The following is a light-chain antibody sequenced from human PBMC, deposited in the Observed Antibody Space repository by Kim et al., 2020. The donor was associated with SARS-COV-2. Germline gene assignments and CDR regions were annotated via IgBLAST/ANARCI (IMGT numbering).Light chain of an antibody. Sequence: SPVYGSSLSSKAIRSMSSDYLTWLLQKPGQAPRLLIYAASRRATGIPDRYSGSVSWTDFILTINRLEPEDAAICYCHHLRSSPYYTFGQGTKREI. CDR2: AAS. CDR1: RSMSSDY. J-gene: IGKJ2*01. CDR3: HHLRSSPYYT. V-gene: IGKV3-20*01.